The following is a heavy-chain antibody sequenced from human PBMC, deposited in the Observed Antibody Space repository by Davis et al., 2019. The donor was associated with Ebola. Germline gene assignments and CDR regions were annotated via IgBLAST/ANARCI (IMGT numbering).Heavy chain of an antibody. Sequence: AASVKVSCKASAFSFSNSYMHWVRQAPGQGLEWLGMINPNDGRTIYAQKFQGRVTVTRDTSTTTVYMDLSSLRSEDTALYYCTTPGGQDSGYDVFDIWGQGTMVTVSA. CDR2: INPNDGRT. CDR1: AFSFSNSY. CDR3: TTPGGQDSGYDVFDI. D-gene: IGHD5-12*01. J-gene: IGHJ3*02. V-gene: IGHV1-46*03.